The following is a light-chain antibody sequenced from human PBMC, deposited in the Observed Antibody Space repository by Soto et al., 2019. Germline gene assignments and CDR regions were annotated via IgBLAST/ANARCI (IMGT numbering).Light chain of an antibody. V-gene: IGLV1-40*01. Sequence: QSVLTQPPSVSGAPGQRLTLSCTGSSXNIGAGYDVHWYQQLPGAAPKVVIYGNTNRPSGVPDRFSGSKSGPSASLVITGLQAEDEADYYCLSYEKSLSGYVFGAGTKVTVL. J-gene: IGLJ1*01. CDR2: GNT. CDR1: SXNIGAGYD. CDR3: LSYEKSLSGYV.